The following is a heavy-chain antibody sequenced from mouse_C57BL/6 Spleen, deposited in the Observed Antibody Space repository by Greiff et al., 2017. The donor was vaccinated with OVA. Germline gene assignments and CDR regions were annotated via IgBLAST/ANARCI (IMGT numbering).Heavy chain of an antibody. Sequence: QVQLQQSGAELVKPGASVKLSCKASGYTFTEYTIHWVKQRPGQGLEWIGWFYPGSGSIKYNEKFKDKATLTADKSSSTVYMELSSLTYEDAAVYFCARHEGAYYSIPWLAYWGQGTLVTVSA. D-gene: IGHD2-5*01. J-gene: IGHJ3*01. V-gene: IGHV1-62-2*01. CDR2: FYPGSGSI. CDR3: ARHEGAYYSIPWLAY. CDR1: GYTFTEYT.